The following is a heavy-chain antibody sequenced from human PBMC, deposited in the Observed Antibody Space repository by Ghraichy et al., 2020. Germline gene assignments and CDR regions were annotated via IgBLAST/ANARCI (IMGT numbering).Heavy chain of an antibody. Sequence: GGSLRLSCVASGFNVKSNYMNWVRQALGKGLEWVSVLYTAGAKYYADSVRGRFTISKDNSKNTLYLQMNRLTADDTAVYYCARQPDYGGNTPYYYGFDVWGQGTTVTVSS. D-gene: IGHD4-23*01. J-gene: IGHJ6*02. CDR2: LYTAGAK. CDR1: GFNVKSNY. V-gene: IGHV3-66*02. CDR3: ARQPDYGGNTPYYYGFDV.